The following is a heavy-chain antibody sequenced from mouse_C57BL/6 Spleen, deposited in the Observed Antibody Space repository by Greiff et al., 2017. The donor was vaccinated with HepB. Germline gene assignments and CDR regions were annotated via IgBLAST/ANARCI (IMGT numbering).Heavy chain of an antibody. J-gene: IGHJ1*03. CDR2: ISGGGGNT. CDR1: GFTFSSYT. CDR3: ARQGAYGNYGYFDV. D-gene: IGHD2-1*01. Sequence: DVQLVESGGGLVKPGGSLKLSCAASGFTFSSYTMSWVRQTPEKRLEWVATISGGGGNTYYPDSVKGRFTISRDNAKNTLYLQMSSLRSEDTALYYCARQGAYGNYGYFDVWGTGTTVTVSS. V-gene: IGHV5-9*01.